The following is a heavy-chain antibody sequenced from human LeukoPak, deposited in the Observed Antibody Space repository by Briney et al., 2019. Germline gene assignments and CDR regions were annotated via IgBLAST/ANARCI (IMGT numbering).Heavy chain of an antibody. V-gene: IGHV3-30-3*01. CDR2: ISYDGSNK. Sequence: QPGGSLRLSCAASGFTFSSYAMHWVRQAPGKGLEWVAVISYDGSNKCYADSVKGRFTISRDNSKNTLYLQMNSLRAEDTAVYYCARDGLWFGELLLPDAFDIWGQGTMVTVSS. CDR1: GFTFSSYA. J-gene: IGHJ3*02. CDR3: ARDGLWFGELLLPDAFDI. D-gene: IGHD3-10*01.